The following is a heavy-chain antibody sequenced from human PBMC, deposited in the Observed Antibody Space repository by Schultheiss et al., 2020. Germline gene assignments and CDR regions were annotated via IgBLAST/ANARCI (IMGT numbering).Heavy chain of an antibody. J-gene: IGHJ6*02. CDR1: GFTFSSYS. V-gene: IGHV3-21*01. Sequence: GGSLRLSCAASGFTFSSYSMNRVRQAPGKGLEWVSSISSSSSYIYYADSVKGRFTISKDNAKNSLYLQMNSLRAEDTAVYYCARGGDYGMDVWGQGTTVTVSS. CDR2: ISSSSSYI. CDR3: ARGGDYGMDV. D-gene: IGHD3-16*01.